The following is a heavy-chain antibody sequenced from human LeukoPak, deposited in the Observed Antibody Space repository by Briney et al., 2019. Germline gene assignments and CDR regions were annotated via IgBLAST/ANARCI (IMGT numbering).Heavy chain of an antibody. V-gene: IGHV4-34*01. CDR2: INHSGST. Sequence: SGTLSLTCAVYGGSFSDYYWSWIRQPPGKGLEWIGEINHSGSTNYNPSLKSRVIISVDTSKNQFSLKLSSVTAADTAVYYCARTDIVVVPAAMGYYYYMDVWGKGTTVTVSS. D-gene: IGHD2-2*01. J-gene: IGHJ6*03. CDR1: GGSFSDYY. CDR3: ARTDIVVVPAAMGYYYYMDV.